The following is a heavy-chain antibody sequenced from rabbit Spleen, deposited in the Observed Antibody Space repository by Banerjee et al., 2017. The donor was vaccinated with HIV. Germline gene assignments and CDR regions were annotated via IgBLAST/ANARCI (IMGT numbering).Heavy chain of an antibody. Sequence: QSLEESGGDLVQPEGSLTLTCTASGFSFSSNYYMCWVRQAPGKGLEWIACIYAGSSGFVGATYYASWAIGRFTISKTSSTAVALQMTSLTAADTATYFCARDLANVIGWNFGLWGQGTLVTVS. CDR3: ARDLANVIGWNFGL. D-gene: IGHD1-1*01. CDR2: IYAGSSGFVGAT. J-gene: IGHJ4*01. V-gene: IGHV1S40*01. CDR1: GFSFSSNYY.